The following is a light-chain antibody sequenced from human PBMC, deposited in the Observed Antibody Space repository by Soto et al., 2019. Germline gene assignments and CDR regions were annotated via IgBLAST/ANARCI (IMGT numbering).Light chain of an antibody. CDR3: QGSDSTPYR. Sequence: DIQMTQSPSSLSASVRDMVTVTCLASQTISTYLNWYQQKPGKAPRLLIYDASSLLSGVPSRFSGSGSGTEFNLTIASLQREENSTYNCQGSDSTPYRVAQGTKVDIK. J-gene: IGKJ2*03. CDR2: DAS. CDR1: QTISTY. V-gene: IGKV1-39*01.